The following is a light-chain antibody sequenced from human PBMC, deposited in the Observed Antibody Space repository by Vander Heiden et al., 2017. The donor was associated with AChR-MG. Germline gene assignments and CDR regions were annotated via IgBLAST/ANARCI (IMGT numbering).Light chain of an antibody. CDR3: QSYDSSLSGSV. CDR1: SSNIGSGYD. V-gene: IGLV1-40*01. CDR2: GNT. Sequence: QSVLTQPPSVSWAPGQRVTISCTGTSSNIGSGYDVHWYQQLPGAAPKLLIYGNTNRPSGVPDRFSGSKSGISASLAITGLQAEDEADYYCQSYDSSLSGSVFGGGTKLAVL. J-gene: IGLJ2*01.